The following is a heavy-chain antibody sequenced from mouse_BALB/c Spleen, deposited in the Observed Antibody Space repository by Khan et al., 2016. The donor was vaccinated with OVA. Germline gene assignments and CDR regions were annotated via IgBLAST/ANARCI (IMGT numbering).Heavy chain of an antibody. CDR1: GYSITSGYT. CDR3: ARGNYYGDYFDY. CDR2: ISYSDVT. V-gene: IGHV3-2*02. D-gene: IGHD1-1*01. J-gene: IGHJ2*01. Sequence: VQLKESGPGLVKPSQSLSLTCTVTGYSITSGYTWNWIRQFPGNKLEWMGYISYSDVTNYNPSLKSRISITRDTSKNAFFLQLNYVTTEDTATYYCARGNYYGDYFDYWGQGTTLTVSA.